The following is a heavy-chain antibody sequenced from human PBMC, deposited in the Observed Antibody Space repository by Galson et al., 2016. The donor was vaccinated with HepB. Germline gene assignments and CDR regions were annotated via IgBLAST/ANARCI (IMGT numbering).Heavy chain of an antibody. CDR3: AGESSTTGREV. J-gene: IGHJ6*04. CDR2: INPRDGST. V-gene: IGHV1-46*01. Sequence: SVKVSCKAFGYTFSSYYMYWVRQAPGQGLEWMGMINPRDGSTTYIQKFQGRVTMTRDTSTSTVYMELSSLRSEDTAVYYCAGESSTTGREVWGKGTTVTVSS. CDR1: GYTFSSYY. D-gene: IGHD2-2*01.